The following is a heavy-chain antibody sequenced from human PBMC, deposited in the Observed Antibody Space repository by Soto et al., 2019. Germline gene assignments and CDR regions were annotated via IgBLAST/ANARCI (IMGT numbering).Heavy chain of an antibody. D-gene: IGHD3-10*01. CDR1: GGTFSSYT. V-gene: IGHV1-69*02. Sequence: QVQLVQSGAEVKKPGSSVKVSCKASGGTFSSYTISWVRQAPGQGLEWMGRIIPILGIANYAQKFQGRVXIAADKSTCTAYMELSSLRSEDTAVYYCARFRGSYGMDVWGQGTTVTVAS. CDR2: IIPILGIA. J-gene: IGHJ6*02. CDR3: ARFRGSYGMDV.